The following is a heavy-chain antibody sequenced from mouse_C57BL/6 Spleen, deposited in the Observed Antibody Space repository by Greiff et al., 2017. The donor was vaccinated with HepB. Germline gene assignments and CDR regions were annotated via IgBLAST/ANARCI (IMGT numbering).Heavy chain of an antibody. D-gene: IGHD4-1*02. J-gene: IGHJ2*01. CDR2: IYPSDSET. V-gene: IGHV1-61*01. CDR3: ARSRATGTLDY. Sequence: VQLQQPGAELVRPGSSVKLSCKASGYTFTSYWMDWVKQRPGQGLEWIGNIYPSDSETHYNQKFKDKATLTVDKSSSTAYMQLSSLTSEDSAVYYCARSRATGTLDYWGQGTTLTVSS. CDR1: GYTFTSYW.